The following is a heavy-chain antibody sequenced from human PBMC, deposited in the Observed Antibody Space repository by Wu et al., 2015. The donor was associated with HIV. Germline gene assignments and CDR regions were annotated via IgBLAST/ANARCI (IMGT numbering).Heavy chain of an antibody. CDR2: MNPVSGNT. J-gene: IGHJ6*02. D-gene: IGHD3/OR15-3a*01. V-gene: IGHV1-8*02. CDR1: GYTFTTHD. Sequence: QEQLVQSGAEVKKPGASVKVSCKASGYTFTTHDINWVRQATGKGLEWMGWMNPVSGNTGYAQKFQGRVTLTRNNSISTAYMEVISLRSEDTAMYYCARGPRKMGYYYFGMDVWGQGTTVTVSS. CDR3: ARGPRKMGYYYFGMDV.